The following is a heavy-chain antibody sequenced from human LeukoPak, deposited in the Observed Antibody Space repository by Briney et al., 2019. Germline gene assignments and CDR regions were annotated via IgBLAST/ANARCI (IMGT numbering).Heavy chain of an antibody. V-gene: IGHV3-23*01. CDR2: ISATGGTT. D-gene: IGHD3-10*01. Sequence: GGSLRLSCAASGFSFSSYAMSWVRQAPGRGLEWVSLISATGGTTYYADSVKGRLTISRDNSKNTLYLQVNGLRAEDTAVYYCAKTKVPNYYGSGSYVDFWGQGTLVTVSS. CDR1: GFSFSSYA. J-gene: IGHJ4*02. CDR3: AKTKVPNYYGSGSYVDF.